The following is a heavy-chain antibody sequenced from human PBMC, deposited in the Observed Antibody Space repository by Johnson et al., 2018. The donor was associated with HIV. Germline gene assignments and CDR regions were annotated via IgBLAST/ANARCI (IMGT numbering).Heavy chain of an antibody. CDR2: IKSKTDGGTT. Sequence: VQLVESGGGLVKPGGSLRLSCAASGFTFSSYAMSWVRQAPGKGLEWVGRIKSKTDGGTTDYAAPVKGRFTISRDNSKNTLYLQMNNLRAEDTAVYYCARDREYGLAWGWAFDIWGQGTMVTVSS. CDR3: ARDREYGLAWGWAFDI. D-gene: IGHD6-19*01. V-gene: IGHV3-15*01. J-gene: IGHJ3*02. CDR1: GFTFSSYA.